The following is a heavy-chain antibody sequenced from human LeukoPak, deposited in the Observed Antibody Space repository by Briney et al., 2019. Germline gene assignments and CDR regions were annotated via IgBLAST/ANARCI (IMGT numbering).Heavy chain of an antibody. CDR1: GFTFSSYG. J-gene: IGHJ4*02. CDR2: ISYDGSNK. Sequence: GGSLRLSCAASGFTFSSYGMHWVRPAPGKGLEWVAVISYDGSNKYYADSVKGRFTISRDNSKNTLYLQMNSLRAEDTAVYYCAKARPRRDSSGYYFDYWGQGTLVPVSS. D-gene: IGHD3-22*01. V-gene: IGHV3-30*18. CDR3: AKARPRRDSSGYYFDY.